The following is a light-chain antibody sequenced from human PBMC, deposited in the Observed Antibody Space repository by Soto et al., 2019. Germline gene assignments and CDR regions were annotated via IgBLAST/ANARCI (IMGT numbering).Light chain of an antibody. Sequence: QSVLTQPASVSGSPGQSITIPCTGTSNDIGGYNYVSWYQQFPGKAPKLIIYDVTNRPSGVSFRFSGSKSGNTASLTISGLQAEDEAGCSSYSSTSTRQLFGAGTKVTVL. V-gene: IGLV2-14*03. CDR1: SNDIGGYNY. CDR2: DVT. J-gene: IGLJ1*01. CDR3: SSYSSTSTRQL.